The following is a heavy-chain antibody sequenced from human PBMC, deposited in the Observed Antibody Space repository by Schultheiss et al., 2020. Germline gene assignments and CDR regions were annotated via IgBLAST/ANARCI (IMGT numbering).Heavy chain of an antibody. V-gene: IGHV1-2*02. D-gene: IGHD3-22*01. CDR1: GYTFTGYY. Sequence: ASVKVSCKASGYTFTGYYMHWVRQAPGQGLEWMGWINPNSGGTNYAQKFQGRVTMTRDTSISTAYMELSRLRSDDTAVYYCARNKYYYDSSGSGPSGWFDPWGQGTLVTVSS. CDR3: ARNKYYYDSSGSGPSGWFDP. CDR2: INPNSGGT. J-gene: IGHJ5*02.